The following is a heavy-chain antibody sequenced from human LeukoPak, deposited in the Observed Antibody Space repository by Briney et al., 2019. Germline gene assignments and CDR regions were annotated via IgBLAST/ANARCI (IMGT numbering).Heavy chain of an antibody. D-gene: IGHD3-22*01. CDR1: GGSISSYY. V-gene: IGHV4-59*08. CDR3: AKQDYDSSGPSTDDAFDI. Sequence: SETLSLTCTVSGGSISSYYWSWIRQPPGKGLEWIGYIYYSGSTNYNPSLKSRVTISVDTSKNQFSLKLSSLTAADTAVYYCAKQDYDSSGPSTDDAFDIWGQGTMVTVSS. J-gene: IGHJ3*02. CDR2: IYYSGST.